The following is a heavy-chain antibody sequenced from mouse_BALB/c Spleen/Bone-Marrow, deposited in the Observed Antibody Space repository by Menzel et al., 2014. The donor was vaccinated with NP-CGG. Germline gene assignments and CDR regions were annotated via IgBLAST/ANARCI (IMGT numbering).Heavy chain of an antibody. D-gene: IGHD4-1*01. Sequence: DVKLQESGAELVKPGASVKLSCTASGFNIKDTYMHWVKQRPEQGLEWIGRIDPANGNTKYDPKFQGKATITADTSSNSACLQLGSLTSEDTAVYYGARWEYYAMDYWGQGTSVTVSS. CDR2: IDPANGNT. CDR3: ARWEYYAMDY. V-gene: IGHV14-3*02. CDR1: GFNIKDTY. J-gene: IGHJ4*01.